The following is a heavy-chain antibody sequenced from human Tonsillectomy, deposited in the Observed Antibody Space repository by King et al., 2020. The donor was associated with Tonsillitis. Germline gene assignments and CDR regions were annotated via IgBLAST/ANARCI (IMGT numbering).Heavy chain of an antibody. CDR1: GFTFSDYT. D-gene: IGHD2-21*02. CDR2: INSRGRYI. Sequence: VQLVESGGGLVKPGWSLRLSCAASGFTFSDYTINWVRQAPGKGLEWVSSINSRGRYIYYADSVKGRFTISRDNAKNLLFLQMNSLTADDTAVYYCARDRLSGDYWGQGTLVIVAS. CDR3: ARDRLSGDY. V-gene: IGHV3-21*01. J-gene: IGHJ4*02.